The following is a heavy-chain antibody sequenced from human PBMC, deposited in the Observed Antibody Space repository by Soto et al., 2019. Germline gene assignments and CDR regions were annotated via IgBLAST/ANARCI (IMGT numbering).Heavy chain of an antibody. D-gene: IGHD1-26*01. V-gene: IGHV4-59*12. CDR1: GGSISSYY. Sequence: PSETLSLTCTVSGGSISSYYWSWIRQSPGKGLEWIGYIHYSGSTKSNPSLKSRVTISVDTSRNQFSLKLSSVTAADTAVYYCASRYRSFDYWGQGTLVTVSS. CDR2: IHYSGST. CDR3: ASRYRSFDY. J-gene: IGHJ4*02.